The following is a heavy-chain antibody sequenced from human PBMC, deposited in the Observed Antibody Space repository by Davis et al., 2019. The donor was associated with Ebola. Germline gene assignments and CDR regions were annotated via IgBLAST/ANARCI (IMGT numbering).Heavy chain of an antibody. CDR2: TYYSSKWYH. D-gene: IGHD5-12*01. CDR3: ARGWLRTGMDV. J-gene: IGHJ6*04. Sequence: HSQTLSLTCAISGDSVSSGITGWNWIRQSPSRGLEWLGRTYYSSKWYHDYATSVKSRITINLDTSKNQFSLQLNSVTPEDTAVYYCARGWLRTGMDVWGKGTTVTVSS. V-gene: IGHV6-1*01. CDR1: GDSVSSGITG.